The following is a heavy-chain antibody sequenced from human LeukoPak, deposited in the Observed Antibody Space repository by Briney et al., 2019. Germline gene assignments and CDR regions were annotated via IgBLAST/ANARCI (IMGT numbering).Heavy chain of an antibody. J-gene: IGHJ4*02. V-gene: IGHV3-30*04. CDR2: ISYDGKVQ. Sequence: GSRRLSCVGSGFTFSGYAIHWVRQAPGKGLEWVTVISYDGKVQYYADSVKGRFTISRDNSKNTLYLQMNTLRAEDTAVYYCVRRGVEMATPRNFFDYWGQGTLVTVSS. D-gene: IGHD5-24*01. CDR1: GFTFSGYA. CDR3: VRRGVEMATPRNFFDY.